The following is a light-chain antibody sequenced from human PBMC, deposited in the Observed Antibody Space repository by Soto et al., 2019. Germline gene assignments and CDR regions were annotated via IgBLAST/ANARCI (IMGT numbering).Light chain of an antibody. CDR2: DAS. J-gene: IGKJ2*01. CDR1: QNIRNQ. V-gene: IGKV3-15*01. Sequence: EIVMTQSPATLSVSPGERATLSCRASQNIRNQLAWYQQRPGQAPRLLIYDASTRATGIPTRFSGSGSETEFTLSISSLQSEDFAVYYCQQYNRWPPNAFGQGTKVDIK. CDR3: QQYNRWPPNA.